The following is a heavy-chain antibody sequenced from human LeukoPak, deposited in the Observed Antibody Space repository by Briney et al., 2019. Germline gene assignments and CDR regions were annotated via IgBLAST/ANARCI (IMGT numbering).Heavy chain of an antibody. D-gene: IGHD3-22*01. CDR1: GYSFTSYW. Sequence: GESLKISCKGSGYSFTSYWIGWVSHMPGKGLEWMGIIYPGDSDTRYSPSFQGQVTISADKSISTAYLQWSSLKASDTAMYYCARSTNYDSSGYVGDYWGQGTLVTVSS. CDR2: IYPGDSDT. V-gene: IGHV5-51*01. CDR3: ARSTNYDSSGYVGDY. J-gene: IGHJ4*02.